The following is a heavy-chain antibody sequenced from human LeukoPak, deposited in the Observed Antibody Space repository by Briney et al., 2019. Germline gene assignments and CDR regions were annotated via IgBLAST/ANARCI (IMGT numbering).Heavy chain of an antibody. CDR3: ARRNGYNPAVAGSWFDP. V-gene: IGHV4-39*01. Sequence: SETLSLTCTVSGGSISSSSYYWGWIRQPPGKGLEWIGSIYYSGSTYYNPSLKSRVTISVDTSKNQFSLKLSSVTAADTAVYYCARRNGYNPAVAGSWFDPWGQGALVTVSS. D-gene: IGHD6-19*01. J-gene: IGHJ5*02. CDR1: GGSISSSSYY. CDR2: IYYSGST.